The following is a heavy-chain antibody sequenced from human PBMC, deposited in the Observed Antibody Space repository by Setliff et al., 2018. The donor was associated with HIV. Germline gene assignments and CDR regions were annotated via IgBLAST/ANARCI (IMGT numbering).Heavy chain of an antibody. CDR2: IYYSGST. J-gene: IGHJ4*02. D-gene: IGHD1-26*01. CDR3: ARTRAPYFFDF. V-gene: IGHV4-61*01. Sequence: KPSETLSLTCTVSGGSINNDIYFWSWIRQYPGKGLEWIGYIYYSGSTNYNPSLKSRVTISVDTSKNQFSLKLSSVTAADTAVYFCARTRAPYFFDFGGQGAQVTVSS. CDR1: GGSINNDIYF.